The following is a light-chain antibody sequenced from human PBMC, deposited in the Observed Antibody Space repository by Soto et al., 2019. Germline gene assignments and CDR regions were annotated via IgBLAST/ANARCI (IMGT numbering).Light chain of an antibody. CDR1: QGIRSY. CDR3: QQLNIFPPLFT. J-gene: IGKJ3*01. CDR2: GAS. V-gene: IGKV1-9*01. Sequence: DIQLTQSPFFLSASVGDRVTITCRASQGIRSYLAWYQQRPGKAPELLIYGASTLRTGVASRFSGSGSGTEFTLTISSLQPEDFATYFCQQLNIFPPLFTFGPGTKVDNK.